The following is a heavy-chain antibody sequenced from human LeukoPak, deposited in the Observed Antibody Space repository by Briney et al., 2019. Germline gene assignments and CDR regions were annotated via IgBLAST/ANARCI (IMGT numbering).Heavy chain of an antibody. CDR2: IYPGDSDA. CDR3: ARLPYSGSYYFDY. CDR1: GFRFTSYW. D-gene: IGHD1-26*01. J-gene: IGHJ4*02. V-gene: IGHV5-51*01. Sequence: GESLKISCKGSGFRFTSYWIGWVRQMPGKGLDWMGIIYPGDSDARYSPSFQGQVTISTDKSISIVYLQWSSLKASDTAMYCCARLPYSGSYYFDYWGQGTLVTVSS.